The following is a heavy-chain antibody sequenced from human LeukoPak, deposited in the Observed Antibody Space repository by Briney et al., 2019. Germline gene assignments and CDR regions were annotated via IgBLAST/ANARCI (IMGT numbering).Heavy chain of an antibody. D-gene: IGHD3-3*01. CDR2: ISSSSSYI. V-gene: IGHV3-21*01. CDR1: GFTFSSYS. Sequence: PGGSLRLSCAASGFTFSSYSMNWVRQAPGKGLEWVSSISSSSSYIYYADSVKGRFTISRDNAKNSLYLQMNSLRAEDTAVYYCARVRIWSGCDDYWGQGALATVSS. CDR3: ARVRIWSGCDDY. J-gene: IGHJ4*02.